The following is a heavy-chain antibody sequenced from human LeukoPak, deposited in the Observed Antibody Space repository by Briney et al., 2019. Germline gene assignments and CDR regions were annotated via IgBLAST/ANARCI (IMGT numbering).Heavy chain of an antibody. CDR1: GYTFTSYG. J-gene: IGHJ4*02. D-gene: IGHD5-24*01. V-gene: IGHV1-18*01. CDR3: AREMATIVNQFDY. Sequence: GASVKVSCKASGYTFTSYGISWVRPAPGQGLEWMGWISPYNGNTNYAQKLQGRVTMTTDTSTTTAYMELRSLRSDDTAVYYCAREMATIVNQFDYWGQGTLVPVSS. CDR2: ISPYNGNT.